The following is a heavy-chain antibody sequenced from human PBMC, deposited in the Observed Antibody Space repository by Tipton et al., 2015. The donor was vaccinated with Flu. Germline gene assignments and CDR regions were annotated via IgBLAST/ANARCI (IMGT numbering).Heavy chain of an antibody. Sequence: TLSLTCTVSGGSIGSFYWNCIRQPPGKGLEWIGYIYNNRYTKYNPSLKSRVTISVDTSKKQFSLQLRSVTAADTAVYYCARDPSLGMPEYFDYWGQGTLVTASS. J-gene: IGHJ4*02. CDR3: ARDPSLGMPEYFDY. CDR2: IYNNRYT. D-gene: IGHD2-2*01. V-gene: IGHV4-59*12. CDR1: GGSIGSFY.